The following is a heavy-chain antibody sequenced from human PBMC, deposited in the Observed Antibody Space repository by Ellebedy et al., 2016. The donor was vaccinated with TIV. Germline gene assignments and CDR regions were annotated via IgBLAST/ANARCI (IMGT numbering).Heavy chain of an antibody. Sequence: SVKVSXXTSGYTFRNHAISWVRQAPGQGLEWMGDLIPIFNTPNYAQKFQGRLTITADESTSTVYMELSSLRSEDTAMYYCARESVATAPGYYFDSWGQGTLVTVSS. V-gene: IGHV1-69*13. J-gene: IGHJ4*02. CDR3: ARESVATAPGYYFDS. CDR2: LIPIFNTP. CDR1: GYTFRNHA. D-gene: IGHD5-12*01.